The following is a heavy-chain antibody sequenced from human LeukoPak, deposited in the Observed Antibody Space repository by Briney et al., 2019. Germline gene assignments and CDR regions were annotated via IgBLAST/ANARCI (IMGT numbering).Heavy chain of an antibody. CDR2: TYYRSKWYN. CDR3: ARDLRIAQPGSYYPHNWFDR. Sequence: SQTLSLTCAISGDSVSSNSAAWNWIRQSPSRGLEWLGRTYYRSKWYNDYAVSVKSRITITPDTSKNQFSLQLNSVTPEDTAVYYCARDLRIAQPGSYYPHNWFDRWGQGTLVTVSS. J-gene: IGHJ5*02. V-gene: IGHV6-1*01. D-gene: IGHD3-10*01. CDR1: GDSVSSNSAA.